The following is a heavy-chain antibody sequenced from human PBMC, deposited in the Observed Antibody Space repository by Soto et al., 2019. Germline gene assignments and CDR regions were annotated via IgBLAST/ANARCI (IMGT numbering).Heavy chain of an antibody. D-gene: IGHD3-16*01. CDR2: FDPEDGET. J-gene: IGHJ5*02. Sequence: ASVKVSCKVSGYTLTELSMHWVRQAPGKGLEWMGGFDPEDGETIYAQKFQGRVTMTEETSTDTAYMELSSLRSEDTAVYYCATVGGVYTGLPPPRVFDPWGQGTLVTVSS. CDR3: ATVGGVYTGLPPPRVFDP. CDR1: GYTLTELS. V-gene: IGHV1-24*01.